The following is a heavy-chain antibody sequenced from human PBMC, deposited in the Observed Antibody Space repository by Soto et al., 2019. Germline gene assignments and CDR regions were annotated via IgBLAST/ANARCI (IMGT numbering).Heavy chain of an antibody. Sequence: GGSLRLSCAASGFTFSSYAMHWVRQAPGKGLKWVAVISYDGSNKYYADSVKGRFTISRDNSKNTLYLQMNSLRAEDTAVYYCAKEGVNSNYVDYWGQGTLVTVSS. CDR3: AKEGVNSNYVDY. CDR1: GFTFSSYA. CDR2: ISYDGSNK. D-gene: IGHD3-10*01. J-gene: IGHJ4*02. V-gene: IGHV3-30-3*01.